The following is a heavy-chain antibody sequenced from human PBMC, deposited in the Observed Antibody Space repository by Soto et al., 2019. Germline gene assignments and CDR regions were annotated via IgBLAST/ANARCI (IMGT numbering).Heavy chain of an antibody. V-gene: IGHV1-69*13. Sequence: GASVKVSCKASGYTFTGYYMHWVRQAPGQGLEWMGGIIPIFGTANYAQKFQGRVTITADESTNTAYMELSRLRSEDTAVYYCARQFDYDSSGYYYAYWGQGTLVTVSS. CDR1: GYTFTGYY. CDR3: ARQFDYDSSGYYYAY. CDR2: IIPIFGTA. D-gene: IGHD3-22*01. J-gene: IGHJ4*02.